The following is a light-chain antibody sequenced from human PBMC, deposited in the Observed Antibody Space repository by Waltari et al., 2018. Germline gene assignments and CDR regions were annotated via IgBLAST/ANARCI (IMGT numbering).Light chain of an antibody. CDR1: QSVSRY. Sequence: EIVLTQSPAPLSLSPGERATLSCRASQSVSRYLAWYQKKPGQAPRLLIYGASNRATGIPARFSGSGSGTDFTLTISSLEPEDFAVYYCQQRSNWPFTFGGGTKVEIK. J-gene: IGKJ4*01. CDR2: GAS. CDR3: QQRSNWPFT. V-gene: IGKV3-11*01.